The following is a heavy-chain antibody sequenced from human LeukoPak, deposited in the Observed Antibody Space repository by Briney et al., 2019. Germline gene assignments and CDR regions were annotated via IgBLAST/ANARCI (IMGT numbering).Heavy chain of an antibody. CDR1: GFTFSTYW. CDR2: ISNDGSTT. D-gene: IGHD3-22*01. CDR3: ARDLGQYYDTSDNWFDP. J-gene: IGHJ5*02. V-gene: IGHV3-74*01. Sequence: GGSLRLSCAASGFTFSTYWMYWVRQAPGKGLVWVSFISNDGSTTRYADSVKGRFTISRDNAKNTLNLQMNSLRAEDTAVYYCARDLGQYYDTSDNWFDPWGQGTLVTVSS.